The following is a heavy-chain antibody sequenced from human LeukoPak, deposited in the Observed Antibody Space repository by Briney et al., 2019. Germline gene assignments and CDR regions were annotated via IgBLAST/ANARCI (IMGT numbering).Heavy chain of an antibody. J-gene: IGHJ5*02. CDR1: GFTFSTYA. CDR2: ISGSGGST. Sequence: SGGSLRLSCAASGFTFSTYAMSWVRQAPGKGLEWVSAISGSGGSTYYADSVKGRFTISRDNSKNTLYLQMNSLRAEDTAVYYCARGVGSGYYFGWFDPWGQGTLVTVSS. CDR3: ARGVGSGYYFGWFDP. D-gene: IGHD3-22*01. V-gene: IGHV3-23*01.